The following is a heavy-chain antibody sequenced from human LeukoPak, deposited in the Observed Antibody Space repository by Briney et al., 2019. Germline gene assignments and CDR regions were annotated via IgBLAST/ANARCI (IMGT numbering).Heavy chain of an antibody. D-gene: IGHD4-23*01. Sequence: ASVKVSCKASGYTFTSYGISWVRQAPGQGLEWMGWITAYNGNTNYAQKLQGRVTMTTDTSTSTAYMELRSLRSDDTAVYYCARNLYGGDTRSLDYWRQEPLVTVSS. CDR1: GYTFTSYG. CDR3: ARNLYGGDTRSLDY. V-gene: IGHV1-18*01. CDR2: ITAYNGNT. J-gene: IGHJ4*02.